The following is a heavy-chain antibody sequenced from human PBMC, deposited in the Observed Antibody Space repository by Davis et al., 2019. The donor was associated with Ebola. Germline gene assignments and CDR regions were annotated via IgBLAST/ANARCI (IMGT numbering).Heavy chain of an antibody. Sequence: ASVKVSCKASGYTFTSYGISWVRQAPGQGLEWMGWISAYNGNTNYAQKLQGRVTMTTDTSTSTAYMELRSLRSDDTAVYYCASRTTSSSWYWAFDYWGQGTLVTVSS. D-gene: IGHD6-13*01. CDR1: GYTFTSYG. CDR2: ISAYNGNT. V-gene: IGHV1-18*01. CDR3: ASRTTSSSWYWAFDY. J-gene: IGHJ4*02.